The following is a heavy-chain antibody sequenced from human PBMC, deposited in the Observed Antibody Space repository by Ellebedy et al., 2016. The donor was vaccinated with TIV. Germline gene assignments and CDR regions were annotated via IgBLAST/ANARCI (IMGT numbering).Heavy chain of an antibody. V-gene: IGHV3-7*01. CDR3: ARDGFGGYLDS. J-gene: IGHJ4*02. D-gene: IGHD3-10*01. Sequence: GESLKISCAASGFAFGYSWLSWVRQAPGKGLEWVANIREDGNAKFYVDSVRGRFTISRDNGEKSVYLQMNSLKVEDTAMYYCARDGFGGYLDSWGQGALIIVSS. CDR2: IREDGNAK. CDR1: GFAFGYSW.